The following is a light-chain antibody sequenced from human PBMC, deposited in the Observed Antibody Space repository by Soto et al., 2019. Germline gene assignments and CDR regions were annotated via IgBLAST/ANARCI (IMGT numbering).Light chain of an antibody. CDR1: SSDVGAYYS. V-gene: IGLV2-14*01. CDR3: SSYTSGSSHYV. CDR2: GVT. J-gene: IGLJ1*01. Sequence: QSALTQPASVSGSPGQSITISCTGTSSDVGAYYSVSWYQHHPGKAPKLIIYGVTNRPSGVSNRFSGSKSGNTASLTISGLQVEDEADYHCSSYTSGSSHYVFGTGTKLTVL.